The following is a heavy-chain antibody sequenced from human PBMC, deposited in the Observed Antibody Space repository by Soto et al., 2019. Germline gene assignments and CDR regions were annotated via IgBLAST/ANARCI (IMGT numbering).Heavy chain of an antibody. D-gene: IGHD3-10*01. CDR2: INHSGST. J-gene: IGHJ5*02. V-gene: IGHV4-34*01. CDR1: GGSFSGYY. CDR3: ALLWFGELSGWFDP. Sequence: SETLSLTCAVYGGSFSGYYWSWIRQPPGKGLEWIGEINHSGSTNYNPSLKSRVTISVDTSKNQFSLKLSSVTAADTAVYYCALLWFGELSGWFDPWGQGTLVTVSS.